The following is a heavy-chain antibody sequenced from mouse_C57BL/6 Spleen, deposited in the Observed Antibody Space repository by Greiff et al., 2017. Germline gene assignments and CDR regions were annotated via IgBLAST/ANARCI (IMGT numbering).Heavy chain of an antibody. CDR2: IRNKANGYTT. CDR1: GFTFTDYY. CDR3: ARYDILRRFDY. Sequence: EVKVVESGGGLVQPGGSLSLSCAASGFTFTDYYMSWVRQPPGKALEWLGFIRNKANGYTTEYSASVKGRFTISRDNSQSILYLQMNALRAEDSATYYCARYDILRRFDYWGQGTTLTVSS. J-gene: IGHJ2*01. V-gene: IGHV7-3*01.